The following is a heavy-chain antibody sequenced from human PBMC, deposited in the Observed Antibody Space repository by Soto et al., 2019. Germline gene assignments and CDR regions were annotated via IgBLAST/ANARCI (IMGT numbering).Heavy chain of an antibody. Sequence: GASVKVSCKASGYTFTSYDINWVRQATGQGLEWMGWMNPNSGNTGYAQKFQGRVTMTRNTSISTAYMELSSLRSEDTAVYYCARGRYSSVGFDPWGQGTLVTVSS. CDR1: GYTFTSYD. J-gene: IGHJ5*02. CDR2: MNPNSGNT. CDR3: ARGRYSSVGFDP. V-gene: IGHV1-8*01. D-gene: IGHD6-19*01.